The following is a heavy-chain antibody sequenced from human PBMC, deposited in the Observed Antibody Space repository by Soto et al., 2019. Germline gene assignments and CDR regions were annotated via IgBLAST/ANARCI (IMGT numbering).Heavy chain of an antibody. D-gene: IGHD4-17*01. V-gene: IGHV4-39*07. CDR2: VYYDEST. CDR3: ARVSGQGPRVRWFDP. CDR1: GVCLNSGHYY. Sequence: SETLSLTCSVSGVCLNSGHYYWVWVRQSPGKGLAWIAGVYYDESTCYSPSLKSRVTISVDTSKNQFSLKLSSVTAADTAVYYCARVSGQGPRVRWFDPWGQGTLVTVAS. J-gene: IGHJ5*02.